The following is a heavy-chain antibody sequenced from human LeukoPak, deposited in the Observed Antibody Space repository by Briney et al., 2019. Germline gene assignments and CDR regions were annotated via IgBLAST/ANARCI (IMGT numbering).Heavy chain of an antibody. CDR2: IYTSGST. J-gene: IGHJ4*02. Sequence: SETLSLTCTVSGGSISSGSYYWSWIRQPAGKGLEWIGRIYTSGSTNYNPSLKSRVTISVDTSKNQFSLRLSSVTAADTAVYYCARDRPCGGDCYLSYYFDYWGQGNLVTVSS. D-gene: IGHD2-21*01. V-gene: IGHV4-61*02. CDR1: GGSISSGSYY. CDR3: ARDRPCGGDCYLSYYFDY.